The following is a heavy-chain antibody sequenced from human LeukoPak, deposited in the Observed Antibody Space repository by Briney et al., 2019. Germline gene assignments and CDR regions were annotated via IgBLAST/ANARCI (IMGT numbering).Heavy chain of an antibody. D-gene: IGHD3-10*01. Sequence: PGGSLRLSCAASGFTFSGYWMHWVRQAPGKGLVWVSRITFDGSDTVYADSVKGRFTISSDNTKNTLYLQMNSLRAEDTAVYYCVRDGSASTPFDYWGQGALVTVSS. CDR1: GFTFSGYW. J-gene: IGHJ4*02. CDR3: VRDGSASTPFDY. V-gene: IGHV3-74*01. CDR2: ITFDGSDT.